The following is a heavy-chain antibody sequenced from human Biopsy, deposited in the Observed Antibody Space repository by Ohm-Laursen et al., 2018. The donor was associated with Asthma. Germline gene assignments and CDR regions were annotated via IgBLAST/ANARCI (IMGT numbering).Heavy chain of an antibody. D-gene: IGHD3-9*01. CDR1: GYNFISFA. J-gene: IGHJ3*01. CDR3: ARTYYDFLTGQVKDVFGV. CDR2: VNTGNGDT. Sequence: SVKVSCKPSGYNFISFAIHWVRQDPGQRLEWMGWVNTGNGDTKYSQKFQGRVTITRDTSASTAYMELRSLRSEDTATYYCARTYYDFLTGQVKDVFGVWGQGTMVTVSS. V-gene: IGHV1-3*04.